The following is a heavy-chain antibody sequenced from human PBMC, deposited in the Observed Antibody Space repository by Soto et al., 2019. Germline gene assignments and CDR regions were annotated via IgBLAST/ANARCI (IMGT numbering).Heavy chain of an antibody. CDR3: ARDYSDSSGYYYYYYGMDV. Sequence: SVKVSCKASGGTFSSYAISWVRQAPGQGLEWMGGIIPIFGTANYAQKFQGRVTITADESTSTAYMELSSLRSEDTAVYYCARDYSDSSGYYYYYYGMDVWGQGTTVTVSS. CDR1: GGTFSSYA. V-gene: IGHV1-69*13. CDR2: IIPIFGTA. D-gene: IGHD3-22*01. J-gene: IGHJ6*02.